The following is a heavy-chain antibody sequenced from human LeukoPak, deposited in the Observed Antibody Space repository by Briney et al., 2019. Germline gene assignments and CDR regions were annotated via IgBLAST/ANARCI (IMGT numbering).Heavy chain of an antibody. CDR1: GFTFSSYA. J-gene: IGHJ4*02. Sequence: QPGRSLRLSCAASGFTFSSYAMHWVRQAPGKGLEWVAVISYDGSNKYYADSVKERFTIYRDNSKNTLYLQMHSLRAEDTAVYYCARERTPRYYYDSSGYYFDYWGQGTLVTVSS. CDR2: ISYDGSNK. V-gene: IGHV3-30*04. D-gene: IGHD3-22*01. CDR3: ARERTPRYYYDSSGYYFDY.